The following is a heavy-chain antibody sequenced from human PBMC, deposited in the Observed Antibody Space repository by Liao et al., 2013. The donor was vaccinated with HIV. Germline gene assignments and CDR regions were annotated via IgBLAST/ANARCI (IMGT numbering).Heavy chain of an antibody. J-gene: IGHJ6*03. D-gene: IGHD2-2*02. CDR2: IYYSGST. CDR3: ARGIVVPAAIRALYYYYYIGR. CDR1: GGSISSYY. V-gene: IGHV4-59*01. Sequence: QVQLQESGPGLVKPSETLSLTCTVSGGSISSYYWSWIRQPPGKGLEWIGYIYYSGSTNYNPSLKSRLTISVDTSENQFSLKLSSVTAADTAVYYCARGIVVPAAIRALYYYYYIGRLGAKGPRSPSP.